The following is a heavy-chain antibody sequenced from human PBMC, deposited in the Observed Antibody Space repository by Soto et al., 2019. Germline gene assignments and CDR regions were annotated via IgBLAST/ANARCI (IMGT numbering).Heavy chain of an antibody. V-gene: IGHV1-69*06. CDR2: IVPLFRTT. Sequence: QVQLVQSGAEAKKPGSSVKVSCKTSGGTFSSYAINWVRQAPGQGLEWMGGIVPLFRTTNYAQKFQGRVTITADTSTYTVYLQLNSLRVDDSAVYFCAKDGYCSGTSCFAGGELDYWGQGTLVTVSS. CDR1: GGTFSSYA. CDR3: AKDGYCSGTSCFAGGELDY. D-gene: IGHD2-2*03. J-gene: IGHJ4*02.